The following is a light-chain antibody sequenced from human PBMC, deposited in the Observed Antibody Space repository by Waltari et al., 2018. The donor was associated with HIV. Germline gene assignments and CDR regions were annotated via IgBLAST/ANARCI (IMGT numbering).Light chain of an antibody. CDR3: AAWDDSLNGPV. CDR1: TSNIGSNT. Sequence: QSVLTQPPSASGTPGQRVTISCSGSTSNIGSNTINWYQQLPGTAPKPLIYSNNQRPSGVPDRFAGSKSGTSASLAISGLQSEDEADYSCAAWDDSLNGPVFGGGTKLTVL. J-gene: IGLJ3*02. CDR2: SNN. V-gene: IGLV1-44*01.